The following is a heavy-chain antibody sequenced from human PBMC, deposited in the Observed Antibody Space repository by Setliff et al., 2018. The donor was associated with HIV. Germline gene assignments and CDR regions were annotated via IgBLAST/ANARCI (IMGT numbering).Heavy chain of an antibody. J-gene: IGHJ4*02. CDR3: ARVRLRVPPSIFDY. Sequence: ETLSITCAVYGAPFNGYYWAWIRQSPAKGLEWIGEIYHSGIVNYNPSLQSRVTISTDTSKNQFSLRLNSVTVAGTAVYYCARVRLRVPPSIFDYWGMGSLVTVSS. V-gene: IGHV4-34*01. D-gene: IGHD2-2*01. CDR2: IYHSGIV. CDR1: GAPFNGYY.